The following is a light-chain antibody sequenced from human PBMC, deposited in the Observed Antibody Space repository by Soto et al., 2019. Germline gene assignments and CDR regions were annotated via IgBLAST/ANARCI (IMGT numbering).Light chain of an antibody. V-gene: IGLV2-14*01. J-gene: IGLJ1*01. CDR2: EVT. Sequence: QSALTQPASESGSAGQSITISCTGTSNDVGGYNYVSWYQQHPGKAPKVMIYEVTYRPSGVSNRFSGSKSGNTASLTISGLQAEDEADYYCSSFTSRGTYVFGTGTKLTVL. CDR3: SSFTSRGTYV. CDR1: SNDVGGYNY.